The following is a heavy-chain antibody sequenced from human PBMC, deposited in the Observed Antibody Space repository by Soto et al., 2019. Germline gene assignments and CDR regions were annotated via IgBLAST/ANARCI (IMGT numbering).Heavy chain of an antibody. CDR1: GFTFSSYG. J-gene: IGHJ6*02. Sequence: QVQLVESGGGLVQPGRSLRLSCAASGFTFSSYGMHWVRQAPGKGLEWVAVIWYDVSNKYYADSVKGRFTISRDNSKNTLYLQMNSLRAEDTAVYYCARDPPAASYYYYGMDVWGQGTTVTVSS. CDR2: IWYDVSNK. V-gene: IGHV3-33*01. CDR3: ARDPPAASYYYYGMDV. D-gene: IGHD2-2*01.